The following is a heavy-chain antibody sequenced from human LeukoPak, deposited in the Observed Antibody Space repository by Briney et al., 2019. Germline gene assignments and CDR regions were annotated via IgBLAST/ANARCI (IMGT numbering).Heavy chain of an antibody. CDR1: GGSISSSSYY. CDR2: IYYSGST. J-gene: IGHJ6*02. CDR3: ARRFPYGGNLGYGMDA. V-gene: IGHV4-61*05. Sequence: SETLSLTCTVSGGSISSSSYYWGWIRQPPGKGLEWIGYIYYSGSTNYNPSLKSRVTISVDTSKNQFSLKLSSVTAADTAVYYCARRFPYGGNLGYGMDAWGQGTTVTVSS. D-gene: IGHD4-17*01.